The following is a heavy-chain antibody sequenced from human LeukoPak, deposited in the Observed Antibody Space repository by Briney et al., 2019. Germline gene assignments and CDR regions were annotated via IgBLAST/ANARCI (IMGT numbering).Heavy chain of an antibody. CDR3: ARLAAGSDHFDY. J-gene: IGHJ4*02. CDR1: GFTFSRYW. CDR2: IKQDGSEK. D-gene: IGHD6-25*01. V-gene: IGHV3-7*04. Sequence: GGSLRLSCAASGFTFSRYWMSWVRQAPGKGLERVANIKQDGSEKHYVDSVKGRFTFSRDNAKNSLYLQVNSLRAEDTAVYYCARLAAGSDHFDYWGQGTLVTVSS.